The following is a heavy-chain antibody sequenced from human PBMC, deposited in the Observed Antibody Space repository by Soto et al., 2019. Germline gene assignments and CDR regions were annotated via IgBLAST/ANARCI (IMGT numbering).Heavy chain of an antibody. CDR2: INAGNGNT. CDR3: ARDVAAAAP. D-gene: IGHD6-13*01. Sequence: ASVKLSCKASGYTLTSFAMHWVRQAPGQRLEWMGWINAGNGNTKYSQKFQGRVTITKDTSASTAYMELSSLRSEDTAVYYCARDVAAAAPWGQGTLVTVS. V-gene: IGHV1-3*01. J-gene: IGHJ5*02. CDR1: GYTLTSFA.